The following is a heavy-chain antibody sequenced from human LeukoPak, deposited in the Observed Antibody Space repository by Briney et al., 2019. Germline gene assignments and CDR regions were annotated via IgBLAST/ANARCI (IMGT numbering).Heavy chain of an antibody. CDR1: GGSISSSSYY. CDR2: IYYSGST. J-gene: IGHJ5*02. V-gene: IGHV4-39*01. CDR3: ARHVDYYDSSGYYWA. D-gene: IGHD3-22*01. Sequence: SETLSLTCTVSGGSISSSSYYWGWIRQPPGTGLEWIGSIYYSGSTYYNPSLKSRVTISVDTSKNQFSLKLSSVTAADTAVYYCARHVDYYDSSGYYWAWGQGTLVTVSS.